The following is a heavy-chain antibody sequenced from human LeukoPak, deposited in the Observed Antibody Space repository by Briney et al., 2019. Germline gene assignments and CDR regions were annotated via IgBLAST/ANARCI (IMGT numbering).Heavy chain of an antibody. Sequence: SQTLSLTCAISGDTVSSNTAAWIWIRQSPSRGLECLGRTYYRSKWYNEYAVSVKSRMTINPDTSKNQFSLQLNSVTPEDTAVYYCARDRGASGWLDYWGQGTLVTVSS. CDR3: ARDRGASGWLDY. J-gene: IGHJ4*02. CDR2: TYYRSKWYN. CDR1: GDTVSSNTAA. D-gene: IGHD6-19*01. V-gene: IGHV6-1*01.